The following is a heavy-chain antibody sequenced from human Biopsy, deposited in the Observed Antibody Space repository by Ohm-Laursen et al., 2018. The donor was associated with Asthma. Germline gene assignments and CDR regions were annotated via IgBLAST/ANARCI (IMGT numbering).Heavy chain of an antibody. Sequence: SVTVSCKASGYSFIGCHIHWMRQAPGQGLEWMGRINPNSGGTNYAQKFQGRVTMTRDTSISTAYMEVSRLRSDDTAVYYCARGQKSAGDRWFDPWGQGTLVTVSS. J-gene: IGHJ5*02. CDR2: INPNSGGT. V-gene: IGHV1-2*06. D-gene: IGHD6-13*01. CDR1: GYSFIGCH. CDR3: ARGQKSAGDRWFDP.